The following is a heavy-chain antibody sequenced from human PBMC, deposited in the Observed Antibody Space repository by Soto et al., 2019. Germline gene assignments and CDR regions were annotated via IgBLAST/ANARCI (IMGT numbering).Heavy chain of an antibody. CDR3: ARGRGYSGYDHYYYFDMDV. D-gene: IGHD5-12*01. CDR1: GGTFNNYP. Sequence: SVKVSCKASGGTFNNYPITWVRQAPGEGLEWMGGSIPIFGTANYAQKFQGRVTISVDESTSTAYMELSSLRSEDTAVYYCARGRGYSGYDHYYYFDMDVWGQGTTVTVSS. CDR2: SIPIFGTA. V-gene: IGHV1-69*13. J-gene: IGHJ6*02.